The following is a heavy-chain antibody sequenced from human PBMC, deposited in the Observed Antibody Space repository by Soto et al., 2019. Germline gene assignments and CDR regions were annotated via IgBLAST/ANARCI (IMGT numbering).Heavy chain of an antibody. V-gene: IGHV4-34*01. CDR3: ASPTIAVADTFDY. Sequence: PSETLSLTCAVYGGSFSGYYWSWIRQPPGKGLEWIGYINYSGSTNYNPSLKSRVTISVDTSKNQFSLKLSSVTAADTAVYYCASPTIAVADTFDYWGQGTLVTVSS. CDR2: INYSGST. CDR1: GGSFSGYY. J-gene: IGHJ4*02. D-gene: IGHD6-19*01.